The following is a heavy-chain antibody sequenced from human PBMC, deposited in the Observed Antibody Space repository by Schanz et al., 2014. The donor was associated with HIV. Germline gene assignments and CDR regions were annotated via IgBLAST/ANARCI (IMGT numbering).Heavy chain of an antibody. J-gene: IGHJ6*02. Sequence: QVQLVESGGGVVQPGRSLRLSCSASGFTFSSNGMHWVRQAPGKGLEWVAIISYDGSNKDYADSVKGRFTISRDKSKSTLYLQMNSLRAEDTAVSYCAKDLGVTISTSGPPRNYHALDVWGQGTTVTVSS. CDR2: ISYDGSNK. CDR3: AKDLGVTISTSGPPRNYHALDV. D-gene: IGHD3-3*01. CDR1: GFTFSSNG. V-gene: IGHV3-30*18.